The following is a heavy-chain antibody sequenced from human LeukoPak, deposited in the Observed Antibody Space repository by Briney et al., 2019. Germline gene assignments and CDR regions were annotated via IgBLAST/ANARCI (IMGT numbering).Heavy chain of an antibody. Sequence: PGASLRLSCAASGFTFSNYAMSWVRQAPGKGLEWVSAISGSGGSTYYADSVKGRFTISRDNSKNTLYLQMNSLRAEDTAVYYCAKDGGRYYYYYGMDVWGQGTTVTVSS. CDR1: GFTFSNYA. J-gene: IGHJ6*02. D-gene: IGHD3-16*01. CDR2: ISGSGGST. CDR3: AKDGGRYYYYYGMDV. V-gene: IGHV3-23*01.